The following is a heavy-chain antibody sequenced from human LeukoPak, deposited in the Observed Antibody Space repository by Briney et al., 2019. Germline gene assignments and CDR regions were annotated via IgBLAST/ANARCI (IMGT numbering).Heavy chain of an antibody. V-gene: IGHV2-70*01. J-gene: IGHJ4*02. D-gene: IGHD3-10*01. CDR2: IDWDGDS. CDR3: ARMRYSASGSSYYSDY. Sequence: SGPALVEPTPALTLTCTFSGFSLSTSGMCVSWIRQPPGKALDWLAHIDWDGDSYYNTSLRTRLTISQDTSKNQVVLTMTNMDPMDTATYYCARMRYSASGSSYYSDYWGQGTLVTVSS. CDR1: GFSLSTSGMC.